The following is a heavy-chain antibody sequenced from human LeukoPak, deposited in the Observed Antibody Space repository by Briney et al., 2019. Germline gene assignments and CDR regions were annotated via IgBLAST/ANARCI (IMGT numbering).Heavy chain of an antibody. D-gene: IGHD3-16*01. CDR2: IYYSGST. CDR1: GGSISSGGYY. CDR3: ARGGEEVPLDY. J-gene: IGHJ4*02. Sequence: SETLSLTCTVSGGSISSGGYYWSWIRQHPGKGLEWIGYIYYSGSTYYNPSLKSRVTISVDTSKNQFSLKLSSVTAADTAVYYCARGGEEVPLDYWGQGTLVTVSS. V-gene: IGHV4-31*03.